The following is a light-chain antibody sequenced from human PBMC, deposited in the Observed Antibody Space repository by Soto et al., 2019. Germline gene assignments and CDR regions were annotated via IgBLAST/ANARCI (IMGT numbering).Light chain of an antibody. J-gene: IGKJ1*01. CDR3: QPYNNWPRT. CDR2: GAT. CDR1: QSVSIL. Sequence: EIVMTQSPATRSVSPGEGCRLSWRASQSVSILLAWDQHKPGQAPRLLIHGATTRATGITARFSGSGSGTEFTITISSLKSEDFAVYYCQPYNNWPRTFGPGTQVDIK. V-gene: IGKV3-15*01.